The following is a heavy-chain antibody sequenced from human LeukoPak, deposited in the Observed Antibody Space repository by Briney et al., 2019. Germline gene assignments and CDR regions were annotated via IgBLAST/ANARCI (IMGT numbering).Heavy chain of an antibody. V-gene: IGHV4-59*01. Sequence: SETLSLTCTVSGGSISSYYWSWIRQSPGKGLEWIGYIYYSGSTNYNPSLKSRVTISVDTSKNQFSLKLSSVTAADTAVYYCARGKDYYDRSGYSNWFDPWGQGTLVTVSS. D-gene: IGHD3-22*01. CDR2: IYYSGST. CDR3: ARGKDYYDRSGYSNWFDP. CDR1: GGSISSYY. J-gene: IGHJ5*02.